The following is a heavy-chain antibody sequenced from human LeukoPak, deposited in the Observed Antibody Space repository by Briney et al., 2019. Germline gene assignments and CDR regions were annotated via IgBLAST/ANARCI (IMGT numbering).Heavy chain of an antibody. J-gene: IGHJ4*02. CDR3: ARYYCSSTNCPGIDY. V-gene: IGHV4-30-4*08. Sequence: LRLSCAASGFTFSDYYMSWIRQAPGKGLEWIGYIYYSGSTYYNPSLKSRVTISVDTSKNQFSLKLSSVTAADTAVYYCARYYCSSTNCPGIDYWGQGTLVTVSS. CDR1: GFTFSDYY. CDR2: IYYSGST. D-gene: IGHD2-2*01.